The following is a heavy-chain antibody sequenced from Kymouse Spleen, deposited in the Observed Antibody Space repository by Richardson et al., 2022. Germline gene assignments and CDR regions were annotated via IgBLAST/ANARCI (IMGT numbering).Heavy chain of an antibody. D-gene: IGHD3-3*01. CDR2: IYYSGST. J-gene: IGHJ5*02. V-gene: IGHV4-31*03. Sequence: QVQLQESGPGLVKPSQTLSLTCTVSGGSISSGGYYWSWIRQHPGKGLEWIGYIYYSGSTYYNPSLKSRVTISVDTSKNQFSLKLSSVTAADTAVYYCAREVFWSGYYTGWFDPWGQGTLVTVSS. CDR3: AREVFWSGYYTGWFDP. CDR1: GGSISSGGYY.